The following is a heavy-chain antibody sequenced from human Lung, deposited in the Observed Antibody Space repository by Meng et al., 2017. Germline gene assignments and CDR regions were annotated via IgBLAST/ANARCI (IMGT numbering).Heavy chain of an antibody. D-gene: IGHD4-11*01. J-gene: IGHJ4*02. V-gene: IGHV4-34*02. CDR1: VGSCSDYS. Sequence: GQPQQWCRRLLEPSETLTRHSRCVVGSCSDYSGSWIRQPPGKGLEWIGEINHSGSNNYNPSLESRATISVDTSQNNLSLKLSSVTAADSAVYYCARGPTTMAHDFDYWGQGTLVTVSS. CDR3: ARGPTTMAHDFDY. CDR2: INHSGSN.